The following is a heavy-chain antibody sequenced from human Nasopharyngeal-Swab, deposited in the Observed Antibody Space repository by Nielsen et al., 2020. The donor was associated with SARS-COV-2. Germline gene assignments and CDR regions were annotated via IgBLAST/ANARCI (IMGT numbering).Heavy chain of an antibody. D-gene: IGHD3-10*01. CDR2: IDPSDSYT. J-gene: IGHJ6*02. Sequence: VRQMPGEGLEWMGRIDPSDSYTNYSPSFQGHVTISADKSISTAYLQWSSLKASDTAMYYCARQPPTGSGRGGVDVWGQGTTVTVSS. CDR3: ARQPPTGSGRGGVDV. V-gene: IGHV5-10-1*01.